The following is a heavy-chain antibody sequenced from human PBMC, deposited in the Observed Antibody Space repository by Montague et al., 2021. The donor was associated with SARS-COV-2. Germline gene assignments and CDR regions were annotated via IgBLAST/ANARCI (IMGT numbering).Heavy chain of an antibody. CDR2: ADYSVRT. Sequence: SETLSLTCRVSSPWTVSGNSGADRMRTRLKSSHQKIAYADYSVRTYYNPYNPSLMSRATISIDTSKNQFSLNLNSVTAADTAVYYCAKGDMVRGIPYIDNWGQGNLVTVSS. CDR1: SPWTVSGNS. V-gene: IGHV4-61*01. D-gene: IGHD3-10*01. CDR3: AKGDMVRGIPYIDN. J-gene: IGHJ4*02.